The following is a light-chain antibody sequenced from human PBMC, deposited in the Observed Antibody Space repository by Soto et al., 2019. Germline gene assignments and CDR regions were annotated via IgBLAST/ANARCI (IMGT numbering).Light chain of an antibody. V-gene: IGLV2-14*01. Sequence: QSALTLAASVSGSPGQSVTISCTGTNSDVGAYNYVSWFQQHPGKAPKLIIFEVSNRPSGVSHRFTGSKSGNTASLTISGLQTEDEADYYCLSYTITSILVFGGGTKVTVL. CDR3: LSYTITSILV. CDR1: NSDVGAYNY. CDR2: EVS. J-gene: IGLJ3*02.